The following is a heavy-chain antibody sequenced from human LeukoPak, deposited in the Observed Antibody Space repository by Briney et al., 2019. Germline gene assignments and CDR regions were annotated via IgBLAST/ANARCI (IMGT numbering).Heavy chain of an antibody. CDR2: ISSTGSYM. CDR3: ARDRITMIVENAFDI. J-gene: IGHJ3*02. V-gene: IGHV3-21*01. CDR1: GFTFSSYS. D-gene: IGHD3-22*01. Sequence: PGGSLRLSCAASGFTFSSYSMNWVRQAPGKGLEWVSSISSTGSYMYYADSVKGRFTIFRDNAKKSLFLQINSLRAEDTAVYFCARDRITMIVENAFDIWGQGTMVIVSS.